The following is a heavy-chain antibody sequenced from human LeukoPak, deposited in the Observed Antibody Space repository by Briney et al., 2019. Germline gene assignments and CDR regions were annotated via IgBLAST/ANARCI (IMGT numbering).Heavy chain of an antibody. CDR2: INPSGGST. J-gene: IGHJ6*03. V-gene: IGHV1-46*01. Sequence: ASVKVSCKASGYTFTSYYMHWVRQAPGQGLEWMGIINPSGGSTSYAQKFQGRVTMTRDMSTSTVYMELSSLRSEDTAVYYCARGATAGRFSLRPTGAYYMDVWGRGTTVTVSS. CDR1: GYTFTSYY. CDR3: ARGATAGRFSLRPTGAYYMDV. D-gene: IGHD6-13*01.